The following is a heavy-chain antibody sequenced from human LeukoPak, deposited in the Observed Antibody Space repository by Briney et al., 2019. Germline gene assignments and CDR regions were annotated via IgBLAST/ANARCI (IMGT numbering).Heavy chain of an antibody. V-gene: IGHV3-21*01. J-gene: IGHJ4*02. CDR2: ISGSSNYI. CDR3: ARGGTVAGNTYFDS. CDR1: GFTFSTYS. D-gene: IGHD6-19*01. Sequence: GGSLRLSCAASGFTFSTYSMNWVRQAPGKGLEWVSSISGSSNYIYYADSVKGRFTISRDNTKNSLYLQMNSLRDEDTAVYFCARGGTVAGNTYFDSWGQGTLVTVSS.